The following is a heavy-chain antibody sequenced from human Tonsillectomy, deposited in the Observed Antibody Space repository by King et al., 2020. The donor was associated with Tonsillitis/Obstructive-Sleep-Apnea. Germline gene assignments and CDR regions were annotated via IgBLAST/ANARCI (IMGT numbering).Heavy chain of an antibody. CDR1: GFTFSGSA. D-gene: IGHD6-19*01. J-gene: IGHJ4*02. CDR3: TRLSVAGTLDY. Sequence: VQLVESGGGLVQPGGSLKLPCAASGFTFSGSAMHWVRQASGKGLEWVGRIRSKANSYATAYAASVKGRFTISRDDSKNTAYLQMNSLKTEDTAVYYCTRLSVAGTLDYWGQGTLVTVSS. CDR2: IRSKANSYAT. V-gene: IGHV3-73*01.